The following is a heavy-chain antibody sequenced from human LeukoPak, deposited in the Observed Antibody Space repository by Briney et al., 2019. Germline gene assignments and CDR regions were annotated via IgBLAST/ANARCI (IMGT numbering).Heavy chain of an antibody. CDR3: AREANTYYDSSLRV. D-gene: IGHD3-22*01. Sequence: GRSLRLSCAASGFTFSSYGMHWARQAPGKGLEWVALIWYDGTNKYYADSVKGRFTISRDNSKNTLFLQMNSLRVDDTAVYFCAREANTYYDSSLRVWGQGTLVTVSS. V-gene: IGHV3-33*01. CDR2: IWYDGTNK. J-gene: IGHJ4*02. CDR1: GFTFSSYG.